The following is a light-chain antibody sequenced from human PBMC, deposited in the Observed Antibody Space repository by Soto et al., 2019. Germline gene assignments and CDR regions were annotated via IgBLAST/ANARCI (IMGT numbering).Light chain of an antibody. CDR3: AAWDDTLVWV. J-gene: IGLJ3*02. CDR1: SSNIGSNS. Sequence: QPVLIQPPSASGTPGQRVTMSCSGSSSNIGSNSVSWYQQLPGTAPKLLIYSNNQRPSGVPDRFSGSKSGTSASLAISGLQSEDEADYYCAAWDDTLVWVFGGGTKLTVL. CDR2: SNN. V-gene: IGLV1-44*01.